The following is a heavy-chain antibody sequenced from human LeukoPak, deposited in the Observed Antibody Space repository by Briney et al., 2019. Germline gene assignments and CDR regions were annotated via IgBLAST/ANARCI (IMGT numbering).Heavy chain of an antibody. D-gene: IGHD6-19*01. CDR3: AKDIPSYSSGWTLGY. CDR2: ISGSGGST. CDR1: GFTFSSYA. J-gene: IGHJ4*02. Sequence: GGSLRLSCAASGFTFSSYAMSWVRQALGKGLEWVSTISGSGGSTYYADSVKGRFTISRDNSKNTLYLQMNSLRAEDTAVYYCAKDIPSYSSGWTLGYWGQGTLVTVSS. V-gene: IGHV3-23*01.